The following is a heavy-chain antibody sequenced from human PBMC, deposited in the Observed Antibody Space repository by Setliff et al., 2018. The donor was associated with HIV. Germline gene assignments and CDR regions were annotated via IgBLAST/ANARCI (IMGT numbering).Heavy chain of an antibody. D-gene: IGHD2-15*01. J-gene: IGHJ3*02. Sequence: ASVKVSCKASGYAFSTYDINWVRQATGRGLEWMGWMNPNSGNTGYAQQFQGRITMTRNSSISTTYMDLSSLRSEDTAVYYCAIRREVVAAATTRRGLDIWGQGTMVTVSS. CDR2: MNPNSGNT. V-gene: IGHV1-8*02. CDR3: AIRREVVAAATTRRGLDI. CDR1: GYAFSTYD.